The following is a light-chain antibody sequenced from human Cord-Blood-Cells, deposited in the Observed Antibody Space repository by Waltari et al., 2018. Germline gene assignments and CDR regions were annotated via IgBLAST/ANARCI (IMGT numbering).Light chain of an antibody. V-gene: IGKV4-1*01. CDR1: QSVLYSSNNKNY. J-gene: IGKJ1*01. Sequence: DIVMTQSPDSLAGSLGERATINCKSSQSVLYSSNNKNYLAWYQQKQGQPPKLLIYWASTRESGVPDRFSGSGSGTDFTLTISSLQAEDVAVYSCQQYYTSPPAFSRGHKGEI. CDR2: WAS. CDR3: QQYYTSPPA.